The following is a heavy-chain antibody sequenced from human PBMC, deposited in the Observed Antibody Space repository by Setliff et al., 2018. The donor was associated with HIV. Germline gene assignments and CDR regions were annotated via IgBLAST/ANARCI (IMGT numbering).Heavy chain of an antibody. CDR3: ARGRNYGSSGYGDYYYYMDV. V-gene: IGHV1-69*13. CDR2: IIPIFGTT. D-gene: IGHD3-22*01. Sequence: GASVKVSCKASGGTFSSYPISRVRQAPGQGLEWMGGIIPIFGTTHYAQKFQGRVTVTADESTSTAYMQLSSLRSDDTAVYYCARGRNYGSSGYGDYYYYMDVWGKGTTVTVS. J-gene: IGHJ6*03. CDR1: GGTFSSYP.